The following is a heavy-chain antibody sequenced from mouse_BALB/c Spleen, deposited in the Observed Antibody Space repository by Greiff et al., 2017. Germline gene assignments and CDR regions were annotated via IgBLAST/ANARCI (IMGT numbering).Heavy chain of an antibody. CDR2: ISSGGSYT. J-gene: IGHJ4*01. CDR1: GFTFSSYA. Sequence: EVMLVHSGAGLVKPGGSLKLSCAASGFTFSSYAMSWVRQTPEKRLEWVAEISSGGSYTYYPDTVTGRYTISRDNAKNTLYLEMSSLRSEDTAVYCFAREGNYSYAMDYWGEGTSVTVSS. CDR3: AREGNYSYAMDY. V-gene: IGHV5-9-4*01. D-gene: IGHD2-1*01.